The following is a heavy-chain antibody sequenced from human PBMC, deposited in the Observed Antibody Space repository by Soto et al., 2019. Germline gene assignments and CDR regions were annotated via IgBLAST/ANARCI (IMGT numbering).Heavy chain of an antibody. CDR2: ISYDGSNK. V-gene: IGHV3-30-3*01. Sequence: GGSLRLSCAASGFTFSSYAMHWVRQAPGKGLEWVAVISYDGSNKYYADSVKGRFTISRDNSKNTLYLQMNSLRAEDTAVYYCARDHPPSGYGMDVWGQGTTVTVSS. CDR1: GFTFSSYA. J-gene: IGHJ6*02. CDR3: ARDHPPSGYGMDV.